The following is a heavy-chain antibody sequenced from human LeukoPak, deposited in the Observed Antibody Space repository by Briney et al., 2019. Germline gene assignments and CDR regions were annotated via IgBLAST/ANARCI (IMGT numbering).Heavy chain of an antibody. V-gene: IGHV1-18*03. CDR3: ARDLGDIVVVPAAISLP. CDR1: GYTFTSYG. D-gene: IGHD2-2*01. J-gene: IGHJ5*02. Sequence: ASVKVSCKASGYTFTSYGISWVRQAPGQGLEWMGWISGYNGNTNYAQKFQGRVTMTTDTSTSTAYMELRSLRSDDVAVYYCARDLGDIVVVPAAISLPWGQGTLVTVSS. CDR2: ISGYNGNT.